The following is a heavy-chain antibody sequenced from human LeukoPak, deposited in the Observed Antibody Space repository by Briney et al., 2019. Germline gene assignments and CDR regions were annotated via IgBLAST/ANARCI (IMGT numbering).Heavy chain of an antibody. CDR2: INSDGSST. CDR3: AKLARAAVSDY. V-gene: IGHV3-74*01. Sequence: GGSMRLSCAASGFTFSSYWMHWVRQAPGKGLVWVSRINSDGSSTSYADSVKGRFTISRDNAKNTLYLQMNSLRPDDTALYHCAKLARAAVSDYWGQGTLVTVSS. D-gene: IGHD6-13*01. CDR1: GFTFSSYW. J-gene: IGHJ4*02.